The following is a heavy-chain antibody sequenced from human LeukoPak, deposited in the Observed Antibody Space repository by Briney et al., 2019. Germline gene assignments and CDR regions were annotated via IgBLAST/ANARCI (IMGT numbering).Heavy chain of an antibody. V-gene: IGHV3-21*01. CDR2: ISSSSSYI. CDR3: ARDFNGWFDP. Sequence: GRSLRLSCAASGFTFSSYSMNWVRQAPGKGLEWVSSISSSSSYIYYADSVKGRFTISRDNAKNSLYLQMNSLRAEDTAVYYCARDFNGWFDPWGQGTLVTVSS. J-gene: IGHJ5*02. CDR1: GFTFSSYS.